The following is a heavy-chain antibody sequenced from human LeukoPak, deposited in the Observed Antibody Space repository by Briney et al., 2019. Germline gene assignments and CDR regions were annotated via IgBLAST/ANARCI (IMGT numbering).Heavy chain of an antibody. Sequence: SETLSLTCTVSGGSISSYYWSWLRQPPGKGLEWIGCIYYSGSTNYNPSLKSRVSISVDTSKNQFSLKLSSVTAADTAVYYCASSLNAYYYDSSGFDYWGQGTLVTVSS. D-gene: IGHD3-22*01. CDR3: ASSLNAYYYDSSGFDY. V-gene: IGHV4-59*08. CDR1: GGSISSYY. CDR2: IYYSGST. J-gene: IGHJ4*02.